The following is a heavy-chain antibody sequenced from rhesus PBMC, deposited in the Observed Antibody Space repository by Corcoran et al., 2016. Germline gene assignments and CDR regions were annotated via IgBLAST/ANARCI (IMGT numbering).Heavy chain of an antibody. CDR3: ARVSSGWSPIWY. J-gene: IGHJ4*01. CDR1: GGSICGYW. CDR2: IGSWGST. D-gene: IGHD6S26*01. V-gene: IGHV4-160*01. Sequence: QLQLQESGPGLVKPSETLSLTCAVSGGSICGYWWRVLRQPPGTGLEWIGRIGSWGSTDSNPSLKSRVTISRDTSKNQFSLKLSSVTAADTAVYYCARVSSGWSPIWYWGQGVLVTVSS.